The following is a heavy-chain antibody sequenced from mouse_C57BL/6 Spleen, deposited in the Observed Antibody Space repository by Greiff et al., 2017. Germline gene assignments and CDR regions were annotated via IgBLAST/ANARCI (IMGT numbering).Heavy chain of an antibody. CDR1: GYTFTSYW. D-gene: IGHD2-1*01. V-gene: IGHV1-61*01. J-gene: IGHJ2*01. CDR2: IYPSDSET. CDR3: ARVGYGNYFDY. Sequence: QVQLQQPGAELVRPGSSVKLSCKASGYTFTSYWMDWVKQRPGQGLEWIGNIYPSDSETNYNQKFKDKATLTVDKSSSTAYMQLSSLTSEDSAVYDCARVGYGNYFDYWGQGTTLTVSS.